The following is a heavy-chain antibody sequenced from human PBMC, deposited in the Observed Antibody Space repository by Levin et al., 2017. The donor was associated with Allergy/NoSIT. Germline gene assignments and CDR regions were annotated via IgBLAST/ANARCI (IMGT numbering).Heavy chain of an antibody. V-gene: IGHV1-8*01. Sequence: GESLKISCKASGYTFTSYDINWVRQATGQGLEWMGWMNPNSGNTGYAQKFQGRVTMTRNTSISTAYMELSSLRSEDTAVYYCARLRGDYKGLLGYWGQGTLVTVSS. J-gene: IGHJ4*02. D-gene: IGHD4-17*01. CDR3: ARLRGDYKGLLGY. CDR2: MNPNSGNT. CDR1: GYTFTSYD.